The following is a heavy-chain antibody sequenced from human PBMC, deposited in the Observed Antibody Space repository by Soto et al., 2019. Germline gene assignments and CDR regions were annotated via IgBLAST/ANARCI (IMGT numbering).Heavy chain of an antibody. V-gene: IGHV3-11*05. Sequence: QVQLVESGGDLVKPGGSLRLSCAASGFPFSDYYMSWIRQAPGKGLEWVSSIGSSSIYTNYADSVKGRFTISRDNAKNSLYLQMNSLRAEDTAVYYCARRRPTGYYNYWGQGTLVTVSA. D-gene: IGHD3-9*01. J-gene: IGHJ4*02. CDR2: IGSSSIYT. CDR1: GFPFSDYY. CDR3: ARRRPTGYYNY.